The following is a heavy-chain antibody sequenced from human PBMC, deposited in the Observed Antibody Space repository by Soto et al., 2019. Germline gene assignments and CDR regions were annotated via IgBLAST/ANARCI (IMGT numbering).Heavy chain of an antibody. CDR3: ARDEDSTGPNWFDP. D-gene: IGHD6-25*01. CDR2: IIPILGIA. V-gene: IGHV1-69*04. Sequence: ASVKVSCKASGGTFSSYTISWVRQAPGQGLEWMGRIIPILGIANYAQKFQGRVTITADKSTSTAYMELSSLRSEDTAVYYCARDEDSTGPNWFDPWGQGTLVTVSS. J-gene: IGHJ5*02. CDR1: GGTFSSYT.